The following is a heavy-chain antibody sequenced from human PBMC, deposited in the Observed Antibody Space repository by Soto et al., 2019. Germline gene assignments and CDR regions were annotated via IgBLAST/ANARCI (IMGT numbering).Heavy chain of an antibody. J-gene: IGHJ4*02. CDR2: VANDGSNQ. CDR1: GFTFSSYG. D-gene: IGHD6-13*01. Sequence: QVQLVESGGGVVQPGRSLRLSCAASGFTFSSYGMQWVRQSPGEGPEWVAIVANDGSNQYYAESVKGRFTISRDNSKTTVFLEMDSLRPEDTAVYYCARSSGGSSWDPLDYWGQGTLVTVSS. V-gene: IGHV3-30*03. CDR3: ARSSGGSSWDPLDY.